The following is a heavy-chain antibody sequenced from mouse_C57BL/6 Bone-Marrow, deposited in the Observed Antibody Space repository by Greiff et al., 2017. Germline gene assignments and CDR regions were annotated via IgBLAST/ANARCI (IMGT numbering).Heavy chain of an antibody. V-gene: IGHV1-62-2*01. CDR1: GYIFTEYT. CDR2: FYPGSGSI. Sequence: LQESGAELVKPGASVKLSCKASGYIFTEYTIHWVKQRSGQGLEWIGWFYPGSGSIKYNERFKDKATLTADKASNTVYMELRRLTSEDSAVYFCARHERYYDYEGYFDYWGQGTTLTVTS. J-gene: IGHJ2*01. D-gene: IGHD2-4*01. CDR3: ARHERYYDYEGYFDY.